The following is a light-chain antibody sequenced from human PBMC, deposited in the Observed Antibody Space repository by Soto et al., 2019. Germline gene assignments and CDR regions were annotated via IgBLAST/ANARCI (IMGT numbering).Light chain of an antibody. Sequence: NFMLTQPHSVSESPGKTVTISCTRSRGSIASNYVQWYQQRPGSAPTTVIYEDNQRPSGVPDRFSGSSDSSSNSASLAISGLKTEDEADYYCQSSDSSNHDVVFGGGTKVTVL. V-gene: IGLV6-57*04. CDR2: EDN. CDR1: RGSIASNY. CDR3: QSSDSSNHDVV. J-gene: IGLJ2*01.